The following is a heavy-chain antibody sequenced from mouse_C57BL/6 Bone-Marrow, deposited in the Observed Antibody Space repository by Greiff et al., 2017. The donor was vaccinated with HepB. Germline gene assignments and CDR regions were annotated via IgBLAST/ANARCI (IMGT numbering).Heavy chain of an antibody. J-gene: IGHJ4*01. D-gene: IGHD2-3*01. CDR1: GFSLTSYG. V-gene: IGHV2-2*01. CDR2: IWSGGST. CDR3: ARKVENDCYLYYAMDY. Sequence: QVQLKQSGPGLVQPSQSLSITCTVSGFSLTSYGVHWVRQSPGKGLEWLGVIWSGGSTDYNAAFISRLSISKDNSKSQVFFKMNSLQADDTAIYYCARKVENDCYLYYAMDYWGQGTSVTVSS.